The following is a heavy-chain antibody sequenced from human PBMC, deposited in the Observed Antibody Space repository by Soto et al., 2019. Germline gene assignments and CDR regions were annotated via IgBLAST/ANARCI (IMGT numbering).Heavy chain of an antibody. Sequence: PGGSLRLSCAACGFTFRSYSMNGVRQAPGKGLEWVSYITTNISNTYYADPVKGRFTISRHNAKNTLYLQMNSLRDEDTAVYYFARFPYSSSSSVFDYWGQGTLVSVSS. CDR2: ITTNISNT. CDR3: ARFPYSSSSSVFDY. D-gene: IGHD6-6*01. CDR1: GFTFRSYS. V-gene: IGHV3-48*02. J-gene: IGHJ4*01.